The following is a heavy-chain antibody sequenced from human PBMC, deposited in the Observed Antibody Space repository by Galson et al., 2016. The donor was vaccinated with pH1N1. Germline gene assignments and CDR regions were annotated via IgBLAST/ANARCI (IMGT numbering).Heavy chain of an antibody. D-gene: IGHD3-10*01. Sequence: LSLTCTVSGGSISSSIYYWNWIRQPAGKGLEWIGRIYTSGTTTYNPSLESRVSISVDTSKNQFSLRLSSVTAADTAVYFCARDRVALTGIFDYWGQGALVTVSS. J-gene: IGHJ4*02. CDR2: IYTSGTT. CDR1: GGSISSSIYY. CDR3: ARDRVALTGIFDY. V-gene: IGHV4-61*02.